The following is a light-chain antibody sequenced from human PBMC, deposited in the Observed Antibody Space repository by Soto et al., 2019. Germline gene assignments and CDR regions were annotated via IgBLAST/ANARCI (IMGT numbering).Light chain of an antibody. Sequence: QAVLAQPASVSGSPGQSITISCTGNRSDVGGYNYVSWYQQHPGKAPKLMIYDVSNRPSGVSNRFSGSKSGNTASLTISGLQAEDEADYYCSSYTSSSTVFGTGTKVTVL. CDR2: DVS. J-gene: IGLJ1*01. CDR1: RSDVGGYNY. V-gene: IGLV2-14*01. CDR3: SSYTSSSTV.